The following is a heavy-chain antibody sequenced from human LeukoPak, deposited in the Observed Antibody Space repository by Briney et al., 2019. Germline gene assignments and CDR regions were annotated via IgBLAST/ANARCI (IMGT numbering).Heavy chain of an antibody. CDR2: IIGSGGST. J-gene: IGHJ4*02. CDR1: GFTFSSYA. D-gene: IGHD6-13*01. Sequence: GGSLRLSCAASGFTFSSYAMSWVRQAPGKGLEWVSAIIGSGGSTYYADSVKGRFTIYRENSKTTLYLQRNSLRAEDTAVYYCAKVGGVIAAAGNFDYWGQGTLVTVSS. V-gene: IGHV3-23*01. CDR3: AKVGGVIAAAGNFDY.